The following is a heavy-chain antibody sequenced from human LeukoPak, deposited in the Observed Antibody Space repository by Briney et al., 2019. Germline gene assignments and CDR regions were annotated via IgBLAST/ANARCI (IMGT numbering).Heavy chain of an antibody. CDR3: AREVPWVWNFDL. D-gene: IGHD1-26*01. J-gene: IGHJ2*01. CDR2: IYYSGST. V-gene: IGHV4-30-4*01. CDR1: GDSISSGDYY. Sequence: SETLSLTCTVSGDSISSGDYYWSWNRQPPGTGLEWIGYIYYSGSTYYNPSLKSRVTISVDTSKNQFSLKLNSVTAADTAVYYCAREVPWVWNFDLWGRGTLVTVSS.